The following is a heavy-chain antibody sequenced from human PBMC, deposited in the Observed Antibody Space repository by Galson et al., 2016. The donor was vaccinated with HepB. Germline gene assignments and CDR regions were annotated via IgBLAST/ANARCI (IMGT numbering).Heavy chain of an antibody. V-gene: IGHV4-34*01. CDR1: GGSFSGYY. Sequence: ETLSLTCAVYGGSFSGYYWSWIRQPPGKGLEWIGEVNHSGSTSYNPSLKSRVTISVDTSKNQFSLNLRSVTAADTAVYYCAQTSRGYYYSDRWGQGTLVTVSS. CDR3: AQTSRGYYYSDR. CDR2: VNHSGST. J-gene: IGHJ5*02. D-gene: IGHD3-22*01.